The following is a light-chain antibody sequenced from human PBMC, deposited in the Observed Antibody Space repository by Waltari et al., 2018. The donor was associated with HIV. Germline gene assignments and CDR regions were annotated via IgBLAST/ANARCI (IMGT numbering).Light chain of an antibody. Sequence: DIQMPQSPSSLSASVGDRVTITCQASQDISNYLNWYQQKPGKAPKLLIYDASNCETGVPSRFSGSGSGTDVTFTISSLQPEDIATYYCQQYDNLPGATFGQGTRLEIK. CDR2: DAS. V-gene: IGKV1-33*01. CDR1: QDISNY. CDR3: QQYDNLPGAT. J-gene: IGKJ5*01.